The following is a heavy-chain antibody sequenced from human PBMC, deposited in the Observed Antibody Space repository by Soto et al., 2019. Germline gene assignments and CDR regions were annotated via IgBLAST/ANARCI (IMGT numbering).Heavy chain of an antibody. CDR2: VSIGGST. Sequence: GGSLRLSCAASGFTFSSYAMGWVRQGPGKGLEWVAVVSIGGSTHYADSVRGRFTISRDNSKNTLSLQMNSLTAEDTAVYFCAKRRGAGGHFDYWGQGALVTVS. J-gene: IGHJ4*02. CDR1: GFTFSSYA. CDR3: AKRRGAGGHFDY. V-gene: IGHV3-23*01. D-gene: IGHD2-15*01.